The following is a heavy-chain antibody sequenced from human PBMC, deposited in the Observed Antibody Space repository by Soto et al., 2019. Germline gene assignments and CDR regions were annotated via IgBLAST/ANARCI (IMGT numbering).Heavy chain of an antibody. CDR2: VSIGGST. Sequence: GGSLRLSCAASGFTFSSYAMGWVRQGPGKGLEWVAVVSIGGSTHYADSVRGRFTISRDNSKNTLSLQMNSLTAEDTAVYFCAKRRGAGGHFDYWGQGALVTVS. J-gene: IGHJ4*02. CDR1: GFTFSSYA. CDR3: AKRRGAGGHFDY. V-gene: IGHV3-23*01. D-gene: IGHD2-15*01.